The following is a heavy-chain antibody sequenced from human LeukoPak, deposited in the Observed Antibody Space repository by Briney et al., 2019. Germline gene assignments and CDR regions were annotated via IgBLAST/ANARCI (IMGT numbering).Heavy chain of an antibody. CDR2: IKQDGSEK. CDR1: GFTFGDTW. V-gene: IGHV3-7*03. Sequence: GRSLRLSCAASGFTFGDTWMNWVRQVPGQGLEWVANIKQDGSEKFYVASVKGRFTISRDNGKSSLYLQMNSLRAENTALYYCATSYDMGWLIGYWGQGTLVTVSS. D-gene: IGHD3/OR15-3a*01. CDR3: ATSYDMGWLIGY. J-gene: IGHJ4*02.